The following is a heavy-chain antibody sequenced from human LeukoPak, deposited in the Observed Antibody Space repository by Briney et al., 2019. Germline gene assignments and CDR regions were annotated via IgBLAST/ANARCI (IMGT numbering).Heavy chain of an antibody. V-gene: IGHV4-30-2*01. D-gene: IGHD1-1*01. Sequence: PSETLSLTCTVSGGSISSGGYYWSWIRQPPGKGLEWIGYIYHSGSTYYSPSLKSRVTISVDRSKNQFSLKLSSVTVADTAVYYCARRGPTAYWFDPWGQGTLVTVSS. CDR2: IYHSGST. J-gene: IGHJ5*02. CDR1: GGSISSGGYY. CDR3: ARRGPTAYWFDP.